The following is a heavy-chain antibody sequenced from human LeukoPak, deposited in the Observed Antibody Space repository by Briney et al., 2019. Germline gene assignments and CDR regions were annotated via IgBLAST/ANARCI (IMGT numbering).Heavy chain of an antibody. CDR1: GYTFTSYH. CDR2: INPSDGST. V-gene: IGHV1-46*01. Sequence: ASVKVSCKASGYTFTSYHMQWVRQAPGQGLEWVGIINPSDGSTSSAQKFQGRVTMTRDTSTSTVYMELSSLRSEDTAVYYCEVVPNYWGQGTLVTVSS. CDR3: EVVPNY. J-gene: IGHJ4*02. D-gene: IGHD3-22*01.